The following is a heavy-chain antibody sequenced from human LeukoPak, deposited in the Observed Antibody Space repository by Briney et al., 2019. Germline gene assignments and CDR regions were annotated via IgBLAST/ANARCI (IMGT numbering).Heavy chain of an antibody. Sequence: PSETLSLTCTVSGGSISSSSYYWGWIHQPPGKGLEWIGNIYYSGSSYYNPSLKSRATISVDTSKNQFSLKLSSVTAADTAVYYCARQSLYSSSWHANNWFDPWGQGTLVTVSS. D-gene: IGHD6-13*01. CDR3: ARQSLYSSSWHANNWFDP. V-gene: IGHV4-39*01. J-gene: IGHJ5*02. CDR1: GGSISSSSYY. CDR2: IYYSGSS.